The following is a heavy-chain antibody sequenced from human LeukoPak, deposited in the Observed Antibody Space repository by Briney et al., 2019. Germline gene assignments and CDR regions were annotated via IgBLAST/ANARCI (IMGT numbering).Heavy chain of an antibody. CDR1: GNSFDGYG. V-gene: IGHV1-18*01. CDR2: ISTYSGNT. CDR3: ATVGAAPGHFDY. Sequence: GASVKVSCKASGNSFDGYGISWVPQAPGQGLEWIGWISTYSGNTNYAHNLQGRITVTTETSTSTAYKELRSLRSDDTAVYYCATVGAAPGHFDYWGQGTQLTVSS. D-gene: IGHD6-13*01. J-gene: IGHJ4*02.